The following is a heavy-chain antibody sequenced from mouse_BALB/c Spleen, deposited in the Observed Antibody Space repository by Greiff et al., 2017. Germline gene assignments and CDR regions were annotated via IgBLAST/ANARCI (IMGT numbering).Heavy chain of an antibody. CDR1: GFTFSSYT. CDR3: ARRDVRGFAY. Sequence: EVMLVESGGGLVQPGGSLKLSCAASGFTFSSYTMSWVRQTPEKRLEWVAYISNGGGSTYYPDTVKGRFTISRDNAKNTLYLQMSSLKSEDTAMYYCARRDVRGFAYWGQGTLVTVSA. D-gene: IGHD3-3*01. J-gene: IGHJ3*01. V-gene: IGHV5-12-2*01. CDR2: ISNGGGST.